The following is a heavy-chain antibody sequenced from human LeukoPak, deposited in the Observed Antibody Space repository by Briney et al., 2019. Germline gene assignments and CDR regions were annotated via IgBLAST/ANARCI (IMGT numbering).Heavy chain of an antibody. Sequence: PGGSLRLSCAASGFTVSSNYMSWVRQAPGKGLEWVSVIYSGGSTYYADSVKGRFTISRDNSKNTLYLQMNSLRAEDTAVYYCARERLAAAIDYWGQGTLVTVSS. CDR1: GFTVSSNY. J-gene: IGHJ4*02. V-gene: IGHV3-66*01. CDR3: ARERLAAAIDY. D-gene: IGHD6-13*01. CDR2: IYSGGST.